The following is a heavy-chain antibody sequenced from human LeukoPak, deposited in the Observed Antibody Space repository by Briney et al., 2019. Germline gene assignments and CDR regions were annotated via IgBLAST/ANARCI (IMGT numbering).Heavy chain of an antibody. J-gene: IGHJ6*02. D-gene: IGHD3-22*01. CDR3: ARDSSGYYGYYYYGMDV. Sequence: GRSLRLSCAASGFIFSGYAMHWVRQAPGKGLEWVAVISYDGSNKYYADSVKGRFTISRDNSKNTLYLQMNSLRAEDTAVYYCARDSSGYYGYYYYGMDVWGQGTTVTVSS. CDR2: ISYDGSNK. V-gene: IGHV3-30-3*01. CDR1: GFIFSGYA.